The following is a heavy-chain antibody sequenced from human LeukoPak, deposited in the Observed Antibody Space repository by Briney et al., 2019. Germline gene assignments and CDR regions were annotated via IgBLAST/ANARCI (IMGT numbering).Heavy chain of an antibody. D-gene: IGHD3-10*01. V-gene: IGHV4-34*01. CDR1: GGSFSGYY. Sequence: SETLSLTCAVYGGSFSGYYSSWIRQPPGKGLEWIGEINHSGSTNYNPSLKSRVTISVDTSKNQFSLKLSSVTAADTAVYYCARGRRVRGAPFDYWGQGTLVTVSS. CDR2: INHSGST. CDR3: ARGRRVRGAPFDY. J-gene: IGHJ4*02.